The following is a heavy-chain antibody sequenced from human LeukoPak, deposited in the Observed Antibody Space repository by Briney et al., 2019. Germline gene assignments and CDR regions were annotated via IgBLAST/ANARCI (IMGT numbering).Heavy chain of an antibody. V-gene: IGHV4-4*09. CDR2: IYTTGDT. J-gene: IGHJ4*02. Sequence: SETLSLTCTVSGVSISSYYWSWIRQPPGKGLEWIGSIYTTGDTRYNPSLKSRVTTSVDTSKNQFSLKLSSVTAADTAVYYCARATPVGGVRFDYWGQGTLVTVSS. D-gene: IGHD3-16*01. CDR3: ARATPVGGVRFDY. CDR1: GVSISSYY.